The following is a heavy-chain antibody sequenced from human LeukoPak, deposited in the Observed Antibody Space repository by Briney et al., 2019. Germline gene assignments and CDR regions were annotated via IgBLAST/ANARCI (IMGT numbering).Heavy chain of an antibody. Sequence: GGSLRLSCAASGLSFSIYWIHWVSQAPGEGLVWVSRINSDGSSTTYADSVKGRFSISRDNAKNTVYLQMNSLRPEDAAVYYCAREGVGTSRWHGRGALDYWGQGTLVTVSS. V-gene: IGHV3-74*01. J-gene: IGHJ4*02. CDR2: INSDGSST. CDR3: AREGVGTSRWHGRGALDY. CDR1: GLSFSIYW. D-gene: IGHD1-7*01.